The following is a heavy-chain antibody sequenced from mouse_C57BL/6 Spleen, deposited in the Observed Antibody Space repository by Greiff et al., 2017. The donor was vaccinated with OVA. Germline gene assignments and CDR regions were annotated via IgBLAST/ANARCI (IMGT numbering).Heavy chain of an antibody. CDR1: GYTFTGYW. Sequence: QVQLQQSGAELMKPGASVKLSCKATGYTFTGYWIEWVKQRPGHGLEWIGEILPGSGSTNYNEKFKGKATFTADTSSNTAYMQLSSLTTEDSAIYYCARGGYYGSSRGGDYAMDYWGQGTSVTVSS. J-gene: IGHJ4*01. V-gene: IGHV1-9*01. CDR2: ILPGSGST. CDR3: ARGGYYGSSRGGDYAMDY. D-gene: IGHD1-1*01.